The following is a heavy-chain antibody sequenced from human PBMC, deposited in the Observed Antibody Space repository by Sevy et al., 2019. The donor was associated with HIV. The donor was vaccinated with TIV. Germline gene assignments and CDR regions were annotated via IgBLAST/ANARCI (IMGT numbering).Heavy chain of an antibody. D-gene: IGHD3-22*01. Sequence: SETLSLTCTVSGGSVNSGSYYWSWIRQPPGKGLEWIGYIYYSWNTNYNPSLKSRVTISVDTSKNQFPLKLSSVTAADTAVYYCAREINYYDSSAYLYYFDYWGQGTLVTVSS. V-gene: IGHV4-61*01. CDR2: IYYSWNT. CDR3: AREINYYDSSAYLYYFDY. J-gene: IGHJ4*02. CDR1: GGSVNSGSYY.